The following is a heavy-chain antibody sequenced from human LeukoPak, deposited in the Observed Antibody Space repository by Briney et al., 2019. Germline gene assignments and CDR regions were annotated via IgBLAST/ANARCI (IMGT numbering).Heavy chain of an antibody. V-gene: IGHV3-30-3*01. D-gene: IGHD5-18*01. CDR2: ISYDGSNK. J-gene: IGHJ3*02. Sequence: GGSLRLSCAASGFTFSSYAMHWVRQAPGKGLEWVAVISYDGSNKYYADSVKGRFTISRDNSKNTLCLQMNSLRAEDTAVYYCARTRSGYSYGLTDAFDIWGQGTMVTVSS. CDR1: GFTFSSYA. CDR3: ARTRSGYSYGLTDAFDI.